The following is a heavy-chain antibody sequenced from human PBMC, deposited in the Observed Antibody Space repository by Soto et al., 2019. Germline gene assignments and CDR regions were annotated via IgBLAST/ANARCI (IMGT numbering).Heavy chain of an antibody. J-gene: IGHJ4*02. CDR3: AKEQRGYSGYLDY. Sequence: GGSLRLSCAASGFTFSSYGMHWVRQAPGKGLEWVAVISYDGSNKYYADSVKGRFTISRDNSKNTLYLQMNSLRAEDTAVYYCAKEQRGYSGYLDYWGQGTLVTVSS. CDR2: ISYDGSNK. D-gene: IGHD5-12*01. CDR1: GFTFSSYG. V-gene: IGHV3-30*18.